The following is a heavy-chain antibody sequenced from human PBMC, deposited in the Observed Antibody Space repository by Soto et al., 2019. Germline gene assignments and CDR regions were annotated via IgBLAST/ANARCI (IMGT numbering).Heavy chain of an antibody. CDR2: IYWDDDK. CDR3: ARLRGAMWWGD. Sequence: QITLKESGPTVVKPTQTLTLTCNVSGFSLTTSAVAVGWIRQPPGKALEWLTLIYWDDDKRYSPSLKSRLTITRDTSQNQVVSTMTNMDPVDTATCYCARLRGAMWWGDWGQGALVTVSS. CDR1: GFSLTTSAVA. J-gene: IGHJ4*02. V-gene: IGHV2-5*02. D-gene: IGHD3-16*01.